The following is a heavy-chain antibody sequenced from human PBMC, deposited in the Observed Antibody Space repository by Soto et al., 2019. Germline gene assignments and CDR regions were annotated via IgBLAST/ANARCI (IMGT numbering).Heavy chain of an antibody. J-gene: IGHJ6*02. CDR2: ISGSGGST. V-gene: IGHV3-23*01. Sequence: HPGWSLRLSCASSVFTFISYAMSWVRQAPGKGLEWVSAISGSGGSTYYADSVKGRFTISRDNSKNTLYLQMNSLRAEDTAVYYCAKDGAYYYDSSGFYYYYGMDVWGQGTTVTVSS. CDR1: VFTFISYA. D-gene: IGHD3-22*01. CDR3: AKDGAYYYDSSGFYYYYGMDV.